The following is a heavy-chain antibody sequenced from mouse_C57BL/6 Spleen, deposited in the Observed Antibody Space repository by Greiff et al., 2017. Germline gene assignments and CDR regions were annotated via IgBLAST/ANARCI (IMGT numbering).Heavy chain of an antibody. D-gene: IGHD1-1*01. V-gene: IGHV1-52*01. J-gene: IGHJ1*03. CDR2: IDPSDSET. Sequence: QVQLQQPGAELVRPGSSVKLSCKASGYTFTSYWMHWVKQRPIQGLEWIGNIDPSDSETHYNQKFKDKATLTVDKSSSTAYMQLSSLTSEDSAVYYCARSLFITTVVANWYFDVWGTGTTVTVSS. CDR3: ARSLFITTVVANWYFDV. CDR1: GYTFTSYW.